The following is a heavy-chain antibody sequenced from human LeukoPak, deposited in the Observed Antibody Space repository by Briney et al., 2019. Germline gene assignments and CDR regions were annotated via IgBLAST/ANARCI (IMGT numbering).Heavy chain of an antibody. J-gene: IGHJ4*02. CDR1: GSTFSSYG. V-gene: IGHV3-30*18. Sequence: TGGSLRLSCAASGSTFSSYGMHWVRQAPGKGLEWVAVISYDGSNKYYADSVKGRFTISRDNSKNTLYLQMNSLRAEDTAVYYCANVDRRYCSGGSCGYYWGQGTLVTVSS. CDR2: ISYDGSNK. CDR3: ANVDRRYCSGGSCGYY. D-gene: IGHD2-15*01.